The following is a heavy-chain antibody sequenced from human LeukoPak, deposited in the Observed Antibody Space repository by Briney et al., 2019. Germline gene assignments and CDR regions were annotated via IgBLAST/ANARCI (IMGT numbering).Heavy chain of an antibody. CDR2: ISYDGSNK. Sequence: GRSLRLSCAASGFTFSSYAMHWVRQAPGKGLEWVAVISYDGSNKYYADSVKGRFTISRDNSKNTLYLQMNSLRAEDTAVYYCARDDGLGTGEPLGYWGQGTLATVSS. D-gene: IGHD1-14*01. J-gene: IGHJ4*02. V-gene: IGHV3-30*04. CDR1: GFTFSSYA. CDR3: ARDDGLGTGEPLGY.